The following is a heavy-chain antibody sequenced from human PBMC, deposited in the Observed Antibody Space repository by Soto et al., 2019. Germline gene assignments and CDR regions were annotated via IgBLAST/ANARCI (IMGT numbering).Heavy chain of an antibody. J-gene: IGHJ4*02. CDR2: IYYSGST. Sequence: SETLSLTCTVSGGSISSSSYYWGWIRQPPGKGLEWIGSIYYSGSTYYNPSLKSRVTISVDTSKNQFSLNLSSVTAADTAVYYCARGSGGPYYFDYWCQGTLVTVSS. CDR1: GGSISSSSYY. CDR3: ARGSGGPYYFDY. D-gene: IGHD1-26*01. V-gene: IGHV4-39*01.